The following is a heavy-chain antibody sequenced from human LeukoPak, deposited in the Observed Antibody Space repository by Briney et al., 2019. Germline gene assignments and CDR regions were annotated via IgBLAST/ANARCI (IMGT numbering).Heavy chain of an antibody. CDR2: ISPSGTYT. Sequence: GGSLRLSCAVSGFTFSTYAMSWVRQAPGKGLEWVSVISPSGTYTYYADSVKGRFTISRDNYKNRVYMQMNSLRAEDTAIYYCARGGGSSGHQVINDAFDIWGQGTMVTVSS. CDR1: GFTFSTYA. V-gene: IGHV3-23*01. D-gene: IGHD3-22*01. J-gene: IGHJ3*02. CDR3: ARGGGSSGHQVINDAFDI.